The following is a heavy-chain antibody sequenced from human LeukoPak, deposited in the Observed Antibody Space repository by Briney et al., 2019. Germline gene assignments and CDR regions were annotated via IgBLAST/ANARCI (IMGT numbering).Heavy chain of an antibody. D-gene: IGHD3-22*01. CDR1: GITVSSNY. CDR2: IYSGGST. J-gene: IGHJ4*02. Sequence: PGGSLRLSCAASGITVSSNYMSWVRQAPGKGLEWVSVIYSGGSTYYADSVKGRFTISRDNSKNTLYLQMNSLRAEDTAVYYCASPGGGYYDSSGPYYFDYWGQGTLVTVSS. CDR3: ASPGGGYYDSSGPYYFDY. V-gene: IGHV3-53*01.